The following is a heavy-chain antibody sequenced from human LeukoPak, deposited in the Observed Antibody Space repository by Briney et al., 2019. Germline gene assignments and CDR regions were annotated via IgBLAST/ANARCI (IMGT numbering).Heavy chain of an antibody. V-gene: IGHV3-73*01. CDR3: TLGPGYSSSWYVWFDP. Sequence: GGSLRLSCAASGFTFSSYGMHWVRQAPSKGLEWVGLIRNKANSYATAYAASVKGRFTISRDDSKNTAYLQMNSLKTEDTAVYYCTLGPGYSSSWYVWFDPWGQGTLVTVSS. J-gene: IGHJ5*02. D-gene: IGHD6-13*01. CDR2: IRNKANSYAT. CDR1: GFTFSSYG.